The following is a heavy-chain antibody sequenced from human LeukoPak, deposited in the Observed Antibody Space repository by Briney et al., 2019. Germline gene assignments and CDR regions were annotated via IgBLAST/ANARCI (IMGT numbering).Heavy chain of an antibody. Sequence: KPSETLSLTCTVSSGSISTSNYYWGWVRQPPGKALEWIGNIFYSGSTYYSPSLKSRVTISLDTSRNQFSLKLSSVTAADTAVYYCARDVGRYTYGYRPTELYWYFDLWGRGTRVTVSS. CDR1: SGSISTSNYY. D-gene: IGHD5-18*01. V-gene: IGHV4-39*07. CDR3: ARDVGRYTYGYRPTELYWYFDL. CDR2: IFYSGST. J-gene: IGHJ2*01.